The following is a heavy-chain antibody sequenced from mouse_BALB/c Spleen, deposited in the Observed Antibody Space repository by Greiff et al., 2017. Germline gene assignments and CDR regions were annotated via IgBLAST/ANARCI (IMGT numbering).Heavy chain of an antibody. V-gene: IGHV3-2*02. CDR3: ARREYGNYDWYFDV. CDR2: ISYSGST. CDR1: GYSITSDYA. J-gene: IGHJ1*01. D-gene: IGHD2-10*02. Sequence: EVKLVESGPGLVKPSQSLSLTCTVTGYSITSDYAWNWIRQFPGNKLEWMGYISYSGSTSYNPSLKSRISITRDTSKNQFFLQLNSVTTEDTATYYCARREYGNYDWYFDVWGAGTTVTVSS.